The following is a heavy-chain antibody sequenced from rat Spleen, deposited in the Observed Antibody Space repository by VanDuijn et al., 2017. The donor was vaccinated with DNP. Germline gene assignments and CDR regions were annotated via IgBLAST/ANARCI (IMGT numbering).Heavy chain of an antibody. D-gene: IGHD1-9*01. CDR2: ISSRGSRT. CDR3: APGTTGIGWFAY. CDR1: GFTFSNFY. J-gene: IGHJ3*01. Sequence: EVKLVESGGGLVQPGRSLKLSCSASGFTFSNFYMAWVRQTPKKGMEWVATISSRGSRTYYPDTVEGRFTIPRDNAKNTLYLQINSLKSEDTATYYCAPGTTGIGWFAYWCQGTLVTVSS. V-gene: IGHV5-7*01.